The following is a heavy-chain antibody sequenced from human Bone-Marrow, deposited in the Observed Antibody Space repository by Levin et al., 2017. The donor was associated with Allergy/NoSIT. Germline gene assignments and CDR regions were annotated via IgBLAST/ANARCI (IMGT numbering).Heavy chain of an antibody. CDR3: ARDRVRGNERGAYRGYYYYGMDV. V-gene: IGHV3-30-3*01. Sequence: GGSLRLSCAASGFTFSSYAMHWVRQAPGKGLEWVAVISYDGSNKYYADSVKGRFTISRDNSKKTLYLQMNSLRAEDTAVYYCARDRVRGNERGAYRGYYYYGMDVWGQGTTVTVSS. J-gene: IGHJ6*02. CDR2: ISYDGSNK. CDR1: GFTFSSYA. D-gene: IGHD2-21*01.